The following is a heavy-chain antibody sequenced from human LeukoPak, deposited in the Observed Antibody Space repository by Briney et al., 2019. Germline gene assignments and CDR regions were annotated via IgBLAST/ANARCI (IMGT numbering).Heavy chain of an antibody. D-gene: IGHD3-10*01. CDR3: ARDFRVLWFGDSQREFDP. V-gene: IGHV1-2*02. J-gene: IGHJ5*02. Sequence: ASVKVSCRASGYTFTAHYMHWVRQAPGQGLEWMGWINPHSGDTDYAQNFLGRITMTRDKSITTAYMELSPLRYDDTAVYFCARDFRVLWFGDSQREFDPWGQGTLVTVSS. CDR1: GYTFTAHY. CDR2: INPHSGDT.